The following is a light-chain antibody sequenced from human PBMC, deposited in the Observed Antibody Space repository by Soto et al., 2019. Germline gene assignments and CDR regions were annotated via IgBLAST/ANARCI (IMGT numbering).Light chain of an antibody. CDR3: QKYSSVPV. Sequence: DIQMTQSPTSLSASVGDRVTITCRASQDMRNFVAWYQQKPGKAPMLLIYAASTLQSGVPSRFSGSGSGTDFTLTINSLQPEDVATYSCQKYSSVPVFGPGTKVEIK. V-gene: IGKV1-27*01. J-gene: IGKJ3*01. CDR2: AAS. CDR1: QDMRNF.